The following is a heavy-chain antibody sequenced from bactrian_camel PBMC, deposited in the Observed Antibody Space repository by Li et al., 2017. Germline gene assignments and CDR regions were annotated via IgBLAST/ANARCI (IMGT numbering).Heavy chain of an antibody. D-gene: IGHD2*01. J-gene: IGHJ4*01. CDR1: GRDTSSKYS. Sequence: VQLVESGGGSVQAGESLRLSCVVSGRDTSSKYSLGWFRQAAGKEREGVAVIDRDGSTQYSDSAKGRFTISQDNDNNTLFLQMNVLRPEDTAMYYCAARKVARGSHFSLGRAPALRRDEYNFWGQGTQVTVS. CDR3: AARKVARGSHFSLGRAPALRRDEYNF. V-gene: IGHV3S57*01. CDR2: IDRDGST.